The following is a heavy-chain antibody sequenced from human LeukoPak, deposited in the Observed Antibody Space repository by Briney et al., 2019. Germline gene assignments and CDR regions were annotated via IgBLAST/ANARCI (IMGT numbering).Heavy chain of an antibody. D-gene: IGHD2-2*01. Sequence: PGGSLRLSCAASGFTFSSYSMNWVRQAPGKGLEWVSSISSSSYIYYVDSVKGRFTISRDNAKNSLYLQMNSLRAEDTAVYYCARDQVVVVPAALGYYYYGMDVWGQGTTVTVSS. V-gene: IGHV3-21*01. CDR1: GFTFSSYS. CDR3: ARDQVVVVPAALGYYYYGMDV. J-gene: IGHJ6*02. CDR2: ISSSSYI.